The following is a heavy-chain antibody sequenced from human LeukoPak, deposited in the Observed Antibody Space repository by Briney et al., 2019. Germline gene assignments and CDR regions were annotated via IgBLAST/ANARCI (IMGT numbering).Heavy chain of an antibody. CDR2: IYSGGGT. CDR3: ARGGAHDYDSSGYSFGY. D-gene: IGHD3-22*01. Sequence: PGGSLRLSCAASGFTVSNNYMIWVRQAPGKGLEWVSVIYSGGGTYYADSVKGRFTISRDNSKNTVYLQMNSLGAEDTAVYYCARGGAHDYDSSGYSFGYWGQGTLFTVSS. CDR1: GFTVSNNY. V-gene: IGHV3-53*01. J-gene: IGHJ4*02.